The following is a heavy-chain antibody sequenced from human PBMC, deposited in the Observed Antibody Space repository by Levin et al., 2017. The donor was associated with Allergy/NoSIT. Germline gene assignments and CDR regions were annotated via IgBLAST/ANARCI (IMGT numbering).Heavy chain of an antibody. Sequence: PSQTLSLTCTVSGGSISSYYWSWIRQPAGKGLEWIGRIYTSGSTNYNPSLKSRVTMSVDTSKNQFSLKLSSVTAADTAVYYCARDDEGYGPVGIAVAGTGNFDYWGQGTLVTVSS. V-gene: IGHV4-4*07. CDR3: ARDDEGYGPVGIAVAGTGNFDY. CDR1: GGSISSYY. J-gene: IGHJ4*02. CDR2: IYTSGST. D-gene: IGHD6-19*01.